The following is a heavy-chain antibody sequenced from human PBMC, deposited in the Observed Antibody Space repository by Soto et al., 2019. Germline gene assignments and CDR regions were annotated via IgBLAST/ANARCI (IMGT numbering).Heavy chain of an antibody. CDR2: IKEDGSQK. D-gene: IGHD2-8*01. V-gene: IGHV3-7*01. J-gene: IGHJ3*02. CDR3: ARDGRYCTWSNCRGDAFDI. Sequence: EVQLVESGGGLVQPGGSLRLSCAASGFSFSSHWMTWVRQAPGKGLEWGANIKEDGSQKYYVDSVKGRFTISRDNAKNSLSLQMNSLIAEDTAVYYCARDGRYCTWSNCRGDAFDIWGQGTVVTVSS. CDR1: GFSFSSHW.